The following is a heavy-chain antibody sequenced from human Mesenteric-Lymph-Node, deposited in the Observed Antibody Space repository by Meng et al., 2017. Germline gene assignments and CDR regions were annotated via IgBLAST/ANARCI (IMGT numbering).Heavy chain of an antibody. J-gene: IGHJ4*02. CDR3: ARDGSSGDPGNHFDF. CDR2: ISSSGSTI. CDR1: GFTFSSYE. V-gene: IGHV3-48*03. D-gene: IGHD2-15*01. Sequence: GESLKISCAASGFTFSSYEMNWVRQAPGKGLEWVSYISSSGSTIYYADSVKGRFTISRDNAKNSLYLHMNSLRADDTAVYYCARDGSSGDPGNHFDFWGQGTLVTVSS.